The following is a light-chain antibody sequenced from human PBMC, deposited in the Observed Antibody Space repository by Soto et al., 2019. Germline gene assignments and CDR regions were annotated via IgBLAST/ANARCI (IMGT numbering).Light chain of an antibody. Sequence: QSALTQPASVSGSPGQSITISCTGSSSDVGGSDYVSWFQQNAGKAPKLMIYDVTNRPSGVSNRFSGSKSGNTASMTISGLQAEDEADYYCSSYTSSSSLVFGGGTKLTVL. J-gene: IGLJ2*01. V-gene: IGLV2-14*01. CDR2: DVT. CDR1: SSDVGGSDY. CDR3: SSYTSSSSLV.